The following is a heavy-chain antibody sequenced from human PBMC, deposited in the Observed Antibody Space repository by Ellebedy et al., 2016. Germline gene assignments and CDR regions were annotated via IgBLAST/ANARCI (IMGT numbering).Heavy chain of an antibody. Sequence: SETLSLXXTVYGGSFSGYYWSWIRQPPGKGLQWIGEINHSANTNYNPSLKSRVTISVDTSKNQFSLKLNSVTAADTAVYYCATQNLDYGDYYFDYWGQGTLVTVSS. J-gene: IGHJ4*02. V-gene: IGHV4-34*01. D-gene: IGHD4-17*01. CDR3: ATQNLDYGDYYFDY. CDR2: INHSANT. CDR1: GGSFSGYY.